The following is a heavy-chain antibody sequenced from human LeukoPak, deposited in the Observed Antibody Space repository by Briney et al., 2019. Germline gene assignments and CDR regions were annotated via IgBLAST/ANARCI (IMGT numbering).Heavy chain of an antibody. D-gene: IGHD4-17*01. CDR1: GYTFTSYY. V-gene: IGHV1-46*01. J-gene: IGHJ5*02. CDR3: ARGGRDYGDTRFDP. Sequence: ASVKVSCKASGYTFTSYYMHWVRQAPGQGLEWMGIINPSGGRTSYAQKFQGRVTMTRGTSTSTIYIELYSLRSDDTAVYYCARGGRDYGDTRFDPWGQGTLVTVSS. CDR2: INPSGGRT.